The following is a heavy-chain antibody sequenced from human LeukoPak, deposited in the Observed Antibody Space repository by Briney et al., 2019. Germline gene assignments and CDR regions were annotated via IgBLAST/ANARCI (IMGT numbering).Heavy chain of an antibody. V-gene: IGHV4-30-2*01. CDR2: MYSSGSA. Sequence: PSQTLSLTCTVSGGSISSGGYYWSWIRQPPGKGLEWIVYMYSSGSAYYNPSLKSRVTISIDKSKNQFSLKLSSVTAADTAFYYCARYRGSGSHDYWGQGSLVTVSS. CDR1: GGSISSGGYY. J-gene: IGHJ4*02. CDR3: ARYRGSGSHDY. D-gene: IGHD3-10*01.